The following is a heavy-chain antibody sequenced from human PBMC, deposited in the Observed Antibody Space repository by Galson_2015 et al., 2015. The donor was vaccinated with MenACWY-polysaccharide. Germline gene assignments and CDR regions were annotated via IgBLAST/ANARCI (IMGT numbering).Heavy chain of an antibody. Sequence: GNTGYAQKFQGRVTMTRDTSISTAYMELSGLRAEDTAVYYCARCPPPADIVSFSGLFDYWGLGTLVTVSS. V-gene: IGHV1-8*01. CDR3: ARCPPPADIVSFSGLFDY. D-gene: IGHD2-2*01. J-gene: IGHJ4*02. CDR2: GNT.